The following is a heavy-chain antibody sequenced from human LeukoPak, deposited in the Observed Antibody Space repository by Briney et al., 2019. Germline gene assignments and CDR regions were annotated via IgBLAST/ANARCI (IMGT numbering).Heavy chain of an antibody. CDR2: IYPGDSDDT. V-gene: IGHV5-51*01. D-gene: IGHD5-12*01. Sequence: GESLKISCKGSGYKFSNYWIGWVRQMPGKGLEWMGIIYPGDSDDTRYSPSYLGQVTMSADMSIDTAYLQWSSLKASDTAIYYCARERGATGYDSGLDFDYWGQGTLVTVSS. J-gene: IGHJ4*02. CDR1: GYKFSNYW. CDR3: ARERGATGYDSGLDFDY.